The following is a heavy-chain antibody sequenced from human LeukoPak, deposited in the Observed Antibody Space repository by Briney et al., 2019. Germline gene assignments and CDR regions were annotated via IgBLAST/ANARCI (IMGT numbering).Heavy chain of an antibody. CDR2: IYYSGST. J-gene: IGHJ3*02. V-gene: IGHV4-61*01. CDR3: ARDLHYVWGSYRLYAFDI. CDR1: GGSISSSSYY. Sequence: PSETLSLTCTVSGGSISSSSYYWSWIRQPPGKGLEWIGYIYYSGSTNYNPSLKSRVTISVDTSKNQFSLKLSSVTAADTAVYYCARDLHYVWGSYRLYAFDIWGQGTMVTVSS. D-gene: IGHD3-16*02.